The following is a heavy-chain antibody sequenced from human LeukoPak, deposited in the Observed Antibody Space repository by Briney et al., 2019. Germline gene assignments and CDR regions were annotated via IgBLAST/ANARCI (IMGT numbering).Heavy chain of an antibody. CDR2: INPNSGGT. CDR1: GYTFTGYY. J-gene: IGHJ4*02. Sequence: GASVKVSCKASGYTFTGYYMHWVRQAPGQGLEWMGWINPNSGGTNYAQKFQGRVTMTRDTSISTAYMELSRLRSDDTAVYYCARRDYDFWSGYYPETTYYFDHWGQGTLVTVSS. D-gene: IGHD3-3*01. V-gene: IGHV1-2*02. CDR3: ARRDYDFWSGYYPETTYYFDH.